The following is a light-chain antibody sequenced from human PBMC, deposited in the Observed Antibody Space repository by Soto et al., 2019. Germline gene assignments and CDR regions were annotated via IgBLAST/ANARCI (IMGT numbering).Light chain of an antibody. V-gene: IGKV4-1*01. Sequence: DIVMTQSPDSLAVSLGERATINCKSSQNILYSSNNKNYLAWYQQQPGQPPKLLIYWASTRESGVPDRFSGSGSGTDFTLTISSLQAEDVAVYYCQQYYGSSGTFGQGPKVEIK. CDR1: QNILYSSNNKNY. J-gene: IGKJ1*01. CDR3: QQYYGSSGT. CDR2: WAS.